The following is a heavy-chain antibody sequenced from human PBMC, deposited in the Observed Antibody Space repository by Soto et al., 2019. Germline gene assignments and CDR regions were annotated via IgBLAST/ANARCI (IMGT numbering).Heavy chain of an antibody. V-gene: IGHV3-11*06. CDR2: IISCSSYT. CDR1: GFTFSDYY. Sequence: GGSLRLSCAASGFTFSDYYMSWIRQAPGKGLEWVSYIISCSSYTNYADSVKGRFTISRDNAKNSLYLQMNSLRAEDTAVYYCARDLMYSGSYSRYWGQGTLVTVSS. D-gene: IGHD1-26*01. CDR3: ARDLMYSGSYSRY. J-gene: IGHJ4*02.